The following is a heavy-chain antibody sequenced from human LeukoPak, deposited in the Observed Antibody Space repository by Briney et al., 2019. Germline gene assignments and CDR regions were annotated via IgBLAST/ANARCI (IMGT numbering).Heavy chain of an antibody. D-gene: IGHD1-26*01. CDR1: GGSISSYY. Sequence: SETLSLTCTVSGGSISSYYWTWIRQPPGKGLEWIGYIYYSGSTNYNPSLKSRVTISLDTSKNQFSLKLSSVTAADTAVYYCARVLRGPLGAFDIWGQGTMVTVSS. CDR3: ARVLRGPLGAFDI. J-gene: IGHJ3*02. CDR2: IYYSGST. V-gene: IGHV4-59*01.